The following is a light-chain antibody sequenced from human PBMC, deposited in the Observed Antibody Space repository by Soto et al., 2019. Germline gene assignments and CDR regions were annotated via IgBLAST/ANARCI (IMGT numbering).Light chain of an antibody. Sequence: DILMTQSPSSLSASVGDRVTITCQASQDISNFLNWYRQKPGEAPNLLIYDASTLEAGVPSRFSGSGSGTDFTLTISSLQPEDFATYYCQQANSFPPITFGQGTRLEIK. CDR2: DAS. CDR3: QQANSFPPIT. V-gene: IGKV1-33*01. CDR1: QDISNF. J-gene: IGKJ5*01.